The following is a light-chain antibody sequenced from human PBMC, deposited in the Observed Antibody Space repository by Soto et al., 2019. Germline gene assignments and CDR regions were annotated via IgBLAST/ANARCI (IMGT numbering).Light chain of an antibody. V-gene: IGLV2-14*01. CDR1: SSDLAIYNY. CDR2: QVT. J-gene: IGLJ1*01. Sequence: QSALGEPSAVSVSPGQSITISCTGTSSDLAIYNYVSWYQQQPGKAPKLMIYQVTNRPSGVSNRFSGSRSGNTASLTISGLQAEEEADYYCSSYTDSSNYVFGTGTKVTVL. CDR3: SSYTDSSNYV.